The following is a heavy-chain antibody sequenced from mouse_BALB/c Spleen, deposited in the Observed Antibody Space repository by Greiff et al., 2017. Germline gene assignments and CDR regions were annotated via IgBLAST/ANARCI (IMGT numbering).Heavy chain of an antibody. D-gene: IGHD2-4*01. CDR3: ARCDYGGGWFAY. V-gene: IGHV1-55*01. Sequence: QVQLQQPGAELVKPGTSVKLSCKASGYNFTSYWINWVKLRPGQGLEWIGDIYPGSGSTNYNEKFKSKATLTVDTSSSTAYMQLSSLASEDSALYYCARCDYGGGWFAYWGQGTLVTVSA. CDR1: GYNFTSYW. J-gene: IGHJ3*01. CDR2: IYPGSGST.